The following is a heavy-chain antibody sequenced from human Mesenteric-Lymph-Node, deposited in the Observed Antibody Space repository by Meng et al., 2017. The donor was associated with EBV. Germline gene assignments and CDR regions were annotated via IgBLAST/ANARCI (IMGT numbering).Heavy chain of an antibody. J-gene: IGHJ4*02. Sequence: RSGAEVKKPVASVKVSCKASGYTFTSYAMHWVRQAPGQRLEWMGWINAGNGNTKYSQKFQGRVTITRDTSASTAYMELSSLRSEDTAVYYCARDPYSSGWYYFDYWGQGTLVTVSS. CDR3: ARDPYSSGWYYFDY. V-gene: IGHV1-3*01. D-gene: IGHD6-19*01. CDR2: INAGNGNT. CDR1: GYTFTSYA.